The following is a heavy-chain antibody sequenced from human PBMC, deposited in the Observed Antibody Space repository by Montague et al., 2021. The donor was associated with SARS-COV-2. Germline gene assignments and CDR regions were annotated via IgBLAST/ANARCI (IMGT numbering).Heavy chain of an antibody. J-gene: IGHJ3*01. V-gene: IGHV4-34*01. Sequence: SETLSLTCAVYGGSFSDYYWTWIRQPPGKGLEWIGEINHSGSSNYNPSFKNRVTISVDKSKNQISLKLTSVTAADTATYYCARGQVTMFAVLIMLPAAGAIAVWGQGTTVTVSS. CDR1: GGSFSDYY. CDR3: ARGQVTMFAVLIMLPAAGAIAV. CDR2: INHSGSS. D-gene: IGHD3-3*01.